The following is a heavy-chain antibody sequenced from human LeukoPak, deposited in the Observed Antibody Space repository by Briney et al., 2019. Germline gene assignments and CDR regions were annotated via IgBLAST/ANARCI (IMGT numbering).Heavy chain of an antibody. CDR1: GGSFSGYY. Sequence: ASETLSLTCAVYGGSFSGYYWSWLRQPPGKGLEWIGEINHSGSTNYNPSLKRRVTISVDTSKNQFSLKLSSVTAADTAVYYCASFSSSWRGSWFDPWAREPWSPSPQ. CDR2: INHSGST. J-gene: IGHJ5*02. CDR3: ASFSSSWRGSWFDP. V-gene: IGHV4-34*01. D-gene: IGHD6-13*01.